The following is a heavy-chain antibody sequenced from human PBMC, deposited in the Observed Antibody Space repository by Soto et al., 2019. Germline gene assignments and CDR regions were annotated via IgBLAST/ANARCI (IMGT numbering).Heavy chain of an antibody. J-gene: IGHJ6*04. D-gene: IGHD5-18*01. V-gene: IGHV1-2*04. Sequence: ASVKVSCKASGYTFTGYYMHWVRQAPGQGLEWMGWINPNSGGTNYAQKFQGWVTMTRDTSISTAYMELSRLRSDDTAVYYCARALRGYSYENYYYSGWEVGGKGTRVT. CDR2: INPNSGGT. CDR3: ARALRGYSYENYYYSGWEV. CDR1: GYTFTGYY.